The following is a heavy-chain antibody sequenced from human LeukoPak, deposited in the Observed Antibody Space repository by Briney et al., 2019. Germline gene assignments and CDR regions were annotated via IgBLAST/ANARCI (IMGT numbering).Heavy chain of an antibody. CDR1: GYTFTSYG. Sequence: GASVKVSCKASGYTFTSYGMSWVRQAPGQGLEWMGWISAYSGNTNYAQKLQGRVTMTTDTSTSTAYMELRSLRSDDTAVYYCARVGIVATIPAFDYWGQGTLVTVSS. J-gene: IGHJ4*02. CDR3: ARVGIVATIPAFDY. D-gene: IGHD5-12*01. V-gene: IGHV1-18*01. CDR2: ISAYSGNT.